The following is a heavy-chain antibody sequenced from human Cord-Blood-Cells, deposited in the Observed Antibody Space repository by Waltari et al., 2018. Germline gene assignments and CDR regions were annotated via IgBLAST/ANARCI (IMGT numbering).Heavy chain of an antibody. J-gene: IGHJ3*02. CDR1: GFTFSSYG. CDR3: AKDRADAFDI. Sequence: QVQLVESGGGVVQPGGSLRLSCAASGFTFSSYGMHWVRQAPGKGLEWVAFIRYDGSNKYYADSVKGRFTISRDNSKNTLYLQMNSLRAEDTAVHYCAKDRADAFDIWGQGTMVTVSS. CDR2: IRYDGSNK. D-gene: IGHD3-10*01. V-gene: IGHV3-30*02.